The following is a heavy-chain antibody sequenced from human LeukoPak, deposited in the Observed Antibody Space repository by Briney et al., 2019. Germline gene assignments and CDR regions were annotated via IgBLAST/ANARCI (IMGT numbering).Heavy chain of an antibody. CDR2: IKEDGSAQ. CDR3: AKDGDGYHN. Sequence: GGSLRLSCVASGFTFSRDWMSWVRQAPGKGLEWVANIKEDGSAQYYADSVKGRFTISRDNTKNSLYSQMNSLTAEDTAMYYCAKDGDGYHNWGQGALVTVSS. CDR1: GFTFSRDW. V-gene: IGHV3-7*01. D-gene: IGHD3-9*01. J-gene: IGHJ4*02.